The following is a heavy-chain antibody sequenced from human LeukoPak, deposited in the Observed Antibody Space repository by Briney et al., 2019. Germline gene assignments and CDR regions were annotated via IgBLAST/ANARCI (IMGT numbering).Heavy chain of an antibody. Sequence: PGGSLRLSCAASGFTSSSYAMSWVRQAPGKGLEWVSVISGSGGSRNYADSVKGRFTISRDNSKNTLYLQTNSLRAEDTAVYYCAKVAVPGTYWYFDLWGRGTLVTISS. CDR3: AKVAVPGTYWYFDL. V-gene: IGHV3-23*01. J-gene: IGHJ2*01. CDR1: GFTSSSYA. CDR2: ISGSGGSR. D-gene: IGHD6-19*01.